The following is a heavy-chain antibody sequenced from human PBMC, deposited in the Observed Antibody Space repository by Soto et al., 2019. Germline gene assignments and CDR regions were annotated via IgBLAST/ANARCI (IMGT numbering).Heavy chain of an antibody. V-gene: IGHV3-30-3*01. CDR2: ISYDGSNK. CDR3: ARDRGSSGWYLSYGMDV. D-gene: IGHD6-19*01. Sequence: GGSLRLSCAASGFTFSSYAMHWVRQAPGKGLEWVAVISYDGSNKYYADSVKGRFTISRDNSKNTLYLQMNSLRAEDTVVYYCARDRGSSGWYLSYGMDVWGQGTTVTVSS. CDR1: GFTFSSYA. J-gene: IGHJ6*02.